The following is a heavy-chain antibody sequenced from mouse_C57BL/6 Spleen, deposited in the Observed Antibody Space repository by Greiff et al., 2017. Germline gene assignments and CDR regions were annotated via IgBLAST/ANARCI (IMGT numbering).Heavy chain of an antibody. J-gene: IGHJ1*03. CDR3: ARHDGYYWCFDV. CDR2: ISGGGGNA. Sequence: EVQVVESGGGLVKPGGSLKLSCAASGFTFSSYTMSWVRQTPEKRLVWVATISGGGGNAYYPDSVKGRFTISRDNAKNTLYLQMSSLRSEDTALYYCARHDGYYWCFDVWGTGTTVTVSS. D-gene: IGHD2-3*01. CDR1: GFTFSSYT. V-gene: IGHV5-9*01.